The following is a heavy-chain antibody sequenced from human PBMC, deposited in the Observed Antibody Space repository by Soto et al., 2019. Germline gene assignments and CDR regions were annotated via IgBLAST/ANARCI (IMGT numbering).Heavy chain of an antibody. D-gene: IGHD3-3*01. Sequence: GAAVNVSYKACGGRFGYHSVTWLRQAPGQGLGWMGHIVSDTVEYAHTFQSRDKISADKSTATVSIQPDRLNSNDKVVSYCAAESAVFPGAQGWFHSWGQGTLVTVSS. V-gene: IGHV1-69*06. J-gene: IGHJ5*01. CDR3: AAESAVFPGAQGWFHS. CDR2: IVSDTV. CDR1: GGRFGYHS.